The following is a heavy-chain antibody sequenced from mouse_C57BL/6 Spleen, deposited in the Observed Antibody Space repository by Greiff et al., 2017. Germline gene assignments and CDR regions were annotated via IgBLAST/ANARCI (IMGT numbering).Heavy chain of an antibody. CDR3: SRLRDLYYFDD. CDR1: GYTFTSYW. J-gene: IGHJ2*01. Sequence: QAQLLQSGAELVKPGASVKLSCKASGYTFTSYWMHWVKQRPGQGLEWIGLIHPNSGSTNYNEKFKRKATLSVDKSSSTAYMQLSSLTSEDSAVYYCSRLRDLYYFDDWGQGTTLTVSS. CDR2: IHPNSGST. V-gene: IGHV1-64*01.